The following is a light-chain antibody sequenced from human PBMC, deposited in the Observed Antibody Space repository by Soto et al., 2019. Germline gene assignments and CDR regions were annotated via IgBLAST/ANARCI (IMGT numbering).Light chain of an antibody. CDR3: SSYAGSKNFIL. V-gene: IGLV2-8*01. Sequence: QSALTQPPSASGSPGQSVTISCTGTTSDVGGYNYVSWYQLHPDKVPKLIIYEVNKRPSGVPDRFSGSKSGSTASLTVSGLQAEDEADYFCSSYAGSKNFILFGGGTQLTV. J-gene: IGLJ2*01. CDR2: EVN. CDR1: TSDVGGYNY.